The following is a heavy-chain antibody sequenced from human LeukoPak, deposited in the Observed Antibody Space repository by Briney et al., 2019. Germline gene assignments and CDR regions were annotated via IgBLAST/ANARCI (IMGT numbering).Heavy chain of an antibody. Sequence: PSETLSLTCTVSGGSISSSSYYWGWIRQPPGKGLEWIGYIYYSGSTNYNPSLKSRVTISVDTSKNQFSLKLSSVTAADTAVYYCARFHYDSINYFDYWGQGTLVTVSS. CDR3: ARFHYDSINYFDY. CDR1: GGSISSSSYY. CDR2: IYYSGST. J-gene: IGHJ4*02. V-gene: IGHV4-61*05. D-gene: IGHD3-22*01.